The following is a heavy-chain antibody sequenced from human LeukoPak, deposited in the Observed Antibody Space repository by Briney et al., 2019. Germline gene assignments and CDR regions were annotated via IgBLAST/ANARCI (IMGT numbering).Heavy chain of an antibody. CDR2: IYYSGSN. V-gene: IGHV4-59*01. Sequence: PSETLSLTCTVSGDSISSYYWSWLRQPPGKGLEWIVYIYYSGSNTYNPSLKSRVTISVDTSKNQFSLKLTSVTAADTAVYFCARGSNSPDYWGQGTLVTVSS. CDR1: GDSISSYY. J-gene: IGHJ4*02. D-gene: IGHD4-23*01. CDR3: ARGSNSPDY.